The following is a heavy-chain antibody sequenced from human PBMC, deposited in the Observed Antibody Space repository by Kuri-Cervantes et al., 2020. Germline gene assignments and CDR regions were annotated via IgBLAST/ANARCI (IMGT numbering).Heavy chain of an antibody. CDR1: GGTFSSYA. CDR3: ARIHYYYYGMDV. CDR2: MNPNSGNT. J-gene: IGHJ6*02. V-gene: IGHV1-8*02. Sequence: PSVKVSCKASGGTFSSYAISWVRQAPGQGLEWMGWMNPNSGNTGYAQKFQGRVTMTRNTSISTAYMELSSLGSEDTAVYYCARIHYYYYGMDVWGQGTTVTVSS.